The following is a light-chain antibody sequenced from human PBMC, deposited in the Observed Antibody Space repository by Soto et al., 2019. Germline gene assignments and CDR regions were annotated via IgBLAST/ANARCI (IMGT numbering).Light chain of an antibody. CDR2: DVT. CDR3: TSYSSSTTHVV. CDR1: SSDIGGFNY. V-gene: IGLV2-14*03. J-gene: IGLJ2*01. Sequence: QSALTQPASVSGSPGRSVTISCTGSSSDIGGFNYVSWYQHLPGRAPELIIYDVTNRPSGISYRFSASKSGGTASLTISGLQAEDEGYYYCTSYSSSTTHVVFGGGTKLTVL.